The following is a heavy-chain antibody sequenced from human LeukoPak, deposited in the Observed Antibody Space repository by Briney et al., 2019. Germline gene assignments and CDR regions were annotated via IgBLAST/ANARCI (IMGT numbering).Heavy chain of an antibody. CDR2: INPDGNKK. J-gene: IGHJ4*02. CDR1: GLTFSSSW. Sequence: GGSLRLSCAVSGLTFSSSWMDWVRQAPGKGLEWVASINPDGNKKYSADSVKGRFTISRDNAENSLYLQMNSLRVEDTAFYYCARDLAYSRLDYWGQGTLVTVSS. V-gene: IGHV3-7*01. CDR3: ARDLAYSRLDY. D-gene: IGHD5-18*01.